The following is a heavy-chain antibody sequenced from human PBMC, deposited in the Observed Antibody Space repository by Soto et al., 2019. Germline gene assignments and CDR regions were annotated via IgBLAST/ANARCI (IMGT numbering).Heavy chain of an antibody. CDR1: GDSVSESSAA. V-gene: IGHV6-1*01. Sequence: SQPLSLTCAISGDSVSESSAAWNWIRQSPSRGLEWLGRTYYRSKWYNDYAVSVKSRITINPDTSKNQFSLQLNSVTPEDTAVYYCARDLKRSSGWYVGYYYYGMDVWGQGTTVTVSS. CDR2: TYYRSKWYN. J-gene: IGHJ6*02. CDR3: ARDLKRSSGWYVGYYYYGMDV. D-gene: IGHD6-19*01.